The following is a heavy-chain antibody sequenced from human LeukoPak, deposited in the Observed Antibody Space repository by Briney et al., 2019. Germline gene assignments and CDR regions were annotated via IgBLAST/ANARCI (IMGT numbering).Heavy chain of an antibody. CDR1: GGSFSGYY. Sequence: SETLSLTCAVYGGSFSGYYWSWIRQPPGKGLEWIGEINHSGSTNYNPSLKSRVTISVDTSKNQFSLKLSSVTAADTAVYYCARYLSATKGAFDVWGQGTMVTVSS. CDR2: INHSGST. V-gene: IGHV4-34*01. D-gene: IGHD5-24*01. CDR3: ARYLSATKGAFDV. J-gene: IGHJ3*01.